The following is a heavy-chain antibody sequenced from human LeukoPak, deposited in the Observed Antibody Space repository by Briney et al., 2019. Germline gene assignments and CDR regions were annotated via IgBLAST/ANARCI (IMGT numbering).Heavy chain of an antibody. CDR2: ISSSSSFI. CDR3: ARDSDYGDYGGCDY. CDR1: GFTFSIYS. J-gene: IGHJ4*02. V-gene: IGHV3-21*01. D-gene: IGHD4-17*01. Sequence: PGGSLRLSCAASGFTFSIYSMNWVRQAPGKGLEWVSSISSSSSFIYYADSVKGRFTISRDNAKNSLYLQMNSLRAEDTAVYYCARDSDYGDYGGCDYWGQGTLVTVSS.